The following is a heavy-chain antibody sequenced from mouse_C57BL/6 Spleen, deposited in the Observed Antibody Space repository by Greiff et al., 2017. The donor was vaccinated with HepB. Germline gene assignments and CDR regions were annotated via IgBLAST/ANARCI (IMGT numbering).Heavy chain of an antibody. J-gene: IGHJ3*01. CDR2: IYPGSGST. CDR3: ARRDSNTPWFAY. Sequence: QVQLQQPGAELVKPGASVKMSCKASGYTFTSYWITWVKQRPGQGLEWIGDIYPGSGSTNYNEKFKSKATLTVDTSSSTAYMQLSSLTSEDSAVYYCARRDSNTPWFAYWGQGTLVTVSA. V-gene: IGHV1-55*01. CDR1: GYTFTSYW. D-gene: IGHD2-5*01.